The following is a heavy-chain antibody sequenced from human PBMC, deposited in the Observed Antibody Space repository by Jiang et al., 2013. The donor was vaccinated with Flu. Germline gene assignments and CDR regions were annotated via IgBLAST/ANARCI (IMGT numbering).Heavy chain of an antibody. CDR2: TYYRSKWYN. D-gene: IGHD2-2*02. V-gene: IGHV6-1*01. CDR1: GVSVSSNSAA. CDR3: ARDRGYCSSTSCYTGINGFDY. J-gene: IGHJ4*02. Sequence: SQTLSLTCAISGVSVSSNSAAWNWIRQSPSRGLEWLGRTYYRSKWYNDYAVSVKSRITINPDTSKNQFSLQLNSVTPEDTAVYYCARDRGYCSSTSCYTGINGFDYWGQGTLVTVSS.